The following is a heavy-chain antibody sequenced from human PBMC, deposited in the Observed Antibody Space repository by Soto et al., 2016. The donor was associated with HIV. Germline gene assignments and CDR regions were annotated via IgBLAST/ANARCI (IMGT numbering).Heavy chain of an antibody. CDR3: TRGGPSGSYFSFDY. CDR2: IDSDGTTT. D-gene: IGHD1-26*01. V-gene: IGHV3-74*01. J-gene: IGHJ4*02. CDR1: GFTFSNYW. Sequence: EVQLVESGGGLVQPGGSLRLSCAASGFTFSNYWIHWVRQAPGKGLVWVSRIDSDGTTTNCADSVKGRFTISRDDAKNTLYLQMNSLRAEDTAIYYCTRGGPSGSYFSFDYWGQGTLVTVSS.